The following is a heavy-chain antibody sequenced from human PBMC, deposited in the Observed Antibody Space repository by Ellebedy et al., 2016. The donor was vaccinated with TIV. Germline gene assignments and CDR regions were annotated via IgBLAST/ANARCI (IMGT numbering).Heavy chain of an antibody. CDR1: GFTFSSYA. D-gene: IGHD1-26*01. V-gene: IGHV3-30-3*01. CDR2: ISYDGSNK. CDR3: AKGEVGATTHDAFDI. J-gene: IGHJ3*02. Sequence: GESLKISXAASGFTFSSYAMHWVRQAPGKGLEWVAVISYDGSNKYYADSVKGRFTISRDNSKNTLYLQMNSLRAEDTAVYYCAKGEVGATTHDAFDIWGQGTMVTVSS.